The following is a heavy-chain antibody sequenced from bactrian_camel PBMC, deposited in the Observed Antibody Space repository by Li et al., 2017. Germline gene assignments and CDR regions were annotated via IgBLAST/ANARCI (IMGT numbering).Heavy chain of an antibody. J-gene: IGHJ6*01. Sequence: HVQLVESGGGSVQAGGSLTLSCTAPGFASDRCGLGWYRQAAGRAREWVSSISADGTTTYAQSLKGRFAISRDNANDTVYLQLSGLKTEDAAMYYCSGATSSWVGGYWGPGTQVTVS. V-gene: IGHV3S55*01. CDR3: SGATSSWVGGY. D-gene: IGHD8*01. CDR1: GFASDRCG. CDR2: ISADGTT.